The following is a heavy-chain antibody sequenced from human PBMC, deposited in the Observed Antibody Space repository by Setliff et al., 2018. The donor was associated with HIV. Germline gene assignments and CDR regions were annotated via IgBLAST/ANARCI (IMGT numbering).Heavy chain of an antibody. CDR3: ARATTPYFDY. J-gene: IGHJ4*02. D-gene: IGHD5-12*01. CDR1: GYRFTSYW. Sequence: GESLKISCKGSGYRFTSYWIGWVRQMPGKGLEWMGIIYPGDFDTRYSPSFQGQVTISADKSSSTVYLQWRSLKASDTAIYYCARATTPYFDYWGQGTLVTVSS. CDR2: IYPGDFDT. V-gene: IGHV5-51*01.